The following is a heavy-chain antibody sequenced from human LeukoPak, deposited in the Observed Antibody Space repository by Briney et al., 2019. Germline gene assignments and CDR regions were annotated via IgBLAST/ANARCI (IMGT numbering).Heavy chain of an antibody. CDR1: GYTFTGYY. D-gene: IGHD1-26*01. CDR3: ARALSSGSLRNAFDI. Sequence: ASVKVSCKASGYTFTGYYMHWVRQAPGQGLEWMGWINPNSGGTNYAQKFQGRVTMTRDTSISTAYMELSRLRSDDTAVYYCARALSSGSLRNAFDIWGQGTMVTVSS. CDR2: INPNSGGT. J-gene: IGHJ3*02. V-gene: IGHV1-2*02.